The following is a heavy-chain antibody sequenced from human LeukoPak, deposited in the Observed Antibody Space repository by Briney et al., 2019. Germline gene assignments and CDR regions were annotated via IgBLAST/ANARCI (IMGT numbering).Heavy chain of an antibody. CDR1: GFTFSNAW. J-gene: IGHJ1*01. V-gene: IGHV3-15*01. Sequence: GGCLRLSCAASGFTFSNAWMTWVRQAPGKGLEWVGRIKSKTDGGITDYAAPVKGRFTISRDYSKNTVYLQMNSLKNEDTAVYYCSKTSGRWDWGQGTLVTVSS. CDR2: IKSKTDGGIT. D-gene: IGHD1-26*01. CDR3: SKTSGRWD.